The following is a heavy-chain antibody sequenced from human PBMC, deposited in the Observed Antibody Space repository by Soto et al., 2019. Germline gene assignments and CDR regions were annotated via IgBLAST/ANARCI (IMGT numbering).Heavy chain of an antibody. V-gene: IGHV3-23*01. J-gene: IGHJ6*02. D-gene: IGHD5-18*01. CDR3: AKGLGDSYGLYYYGIDV. CDR2: ISGSGGST. CDR1: GFTFSSYA. Sequence: PGGSLRLSCAASGFTFSSYAMSWVRQAPGKGLEWVSAISGSGGSTYYADSVKGRFTISRDNSKNTLYLQINSLRAEDTAVYYCAKGLGDSYGLYYYGIDVWGQGTTVTVSS.